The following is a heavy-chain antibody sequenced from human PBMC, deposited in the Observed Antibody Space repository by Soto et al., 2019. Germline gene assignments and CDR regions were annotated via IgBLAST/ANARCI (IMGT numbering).Heavy chain of an antibody. CDR3: ARGPPFTVVSPYYDYGMDD. CDR2: INHSGST. D-gene: IGHD2-15*01. J-gene: IGHJ6*02. CDR1: GGSFSGYY. Sequence: QVQLQQWGAGLLKPSETLSLTCAVYGGSFSGYYWSWIRQPPGKGLEWIGEINHSGSTNYNPSVKSPVTISVDTSKYQLSLQLSSVTAADTAVDYCARGPPFTVVSPYYDYGMDDGGHGSTVSVSS. V-gene: IGHV4-34*01.